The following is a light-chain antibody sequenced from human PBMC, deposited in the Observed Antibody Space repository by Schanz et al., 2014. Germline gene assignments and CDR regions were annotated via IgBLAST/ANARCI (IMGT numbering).Light chain of an antibody. CDR1: QSVGSY. J-gene: IGKJ4*01. V-gene: IGKV3-11*01. CDR3: QQYGDSPYT. Sequence: EIVLTQSPATLSLSPGERATLSCRASQSVGSYLAWYQQKPGQAPRLLIYDASDRATGIPARFSGSGSGTDFTLTISRLEPEDLAVYYCQQYGDSPYTFGAGTKVEIK. CDR2: DAS.